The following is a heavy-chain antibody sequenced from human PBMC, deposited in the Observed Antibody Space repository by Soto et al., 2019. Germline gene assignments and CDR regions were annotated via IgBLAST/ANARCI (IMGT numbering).Heavy chain of an antibody. CDR3: ASDGSFVENRAWWFHL. CDR1: GFSFNSYG. Sequence: QVQLVESGGGVVQPGRSLRLSCAASGFSFNSYGMHWVRQAPGKGLEWVAIVYYDGSNKYYADSVKGRFTISRDNSKNMVYLQMDSVRPEDAAVLYCASDGSFVENRAWWFHLWGRGTLVTVSS. J-gene: IGHJ2*01. CDR2: VYYDGSNK. D-gene: IGHD3-10*01. V-gene: IGHV3-33*01.